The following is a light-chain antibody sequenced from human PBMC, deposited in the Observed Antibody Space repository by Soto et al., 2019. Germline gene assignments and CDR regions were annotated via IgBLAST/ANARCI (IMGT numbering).Light chain of an antibody. V-gene: IGLV2-14*01. CDR1: SSDVGGYNY. J-gene: IGLJ1*01. CDR3: SSYTSSSTLCV. Sequence: QSALTQPASVSGSPGQSITISCTGTSSDVGGYNYVSWYQQHPGKAPKLMIYEVSNRPSGGSNRFSGSKSGNTASLTISGLQAEDEADYYCSSYTSSSTLCVFGTGTKLTVL. CDR2: EVS.